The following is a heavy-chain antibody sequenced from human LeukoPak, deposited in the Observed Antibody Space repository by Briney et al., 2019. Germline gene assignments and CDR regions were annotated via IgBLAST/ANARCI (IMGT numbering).Heavy chain of an antibody. V-gene: IGHV3-53*01. CDR2: IYSGGST. Sequence: GGSLRLSCAASGFTVSTNYMSWVRQAPGMGLEWVSVIYSGGSTKYADSVKGRFTISRDNSKNTLCLQMNSLRAEDTAVYYCAREASRDGYNDAFDIWGQGTMVTVSS. CDR3: AREASRDGYNDAFDI. J-gene: IGHJ3*02. D-gene: IGHD5-24*01. CDR1: GFTVSTNY.